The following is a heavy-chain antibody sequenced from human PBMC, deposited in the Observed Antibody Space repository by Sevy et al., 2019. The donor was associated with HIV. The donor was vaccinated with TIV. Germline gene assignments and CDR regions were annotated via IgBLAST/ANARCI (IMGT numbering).Heavy chain of an antibody. J-gene: IGHJ4*02. CDR3: TLEGLYCSGGSCYSEGFDT. Sequence: GGSLRLSCAAFGFPFNNAWMSWVRQAPGKGVEWVGRIKSKTDGGTTDYATPVKGRFTISRDDSKNTLYLQMNSLKTDDTAVYYCTLEGLYCSGGSCYSEGFDTWGQGTLVTVSS. CDR2: IKSKTDGGTT. CDR1: GFPFNNAW. D-gene: IGHD2-15*01. V-gene: IGHV3-15*01.